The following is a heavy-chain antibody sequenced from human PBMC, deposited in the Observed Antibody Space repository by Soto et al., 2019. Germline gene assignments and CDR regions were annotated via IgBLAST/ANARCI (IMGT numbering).Heavy chain of an antibody. CDR3: AKDRGRYCSGARCYLFDS. Sequence: QVQLVQSGGGVVKPGRSLTLSCAASGLTFNTYAMHWVRQAPGKGLEWVAIVSYDGSNKYYADSVKGRFTISRDNSKSTLYLQINSVRAEDTAVYYCAKDRGRYCSGARCYLFDSWGQGTLVTVSS. V-gene: IGHV3-30*04. D-gene: IGHD2-15*01. J-gene: IGHJ4*02. CDR1: GLTFNTYA. CDR2: VSYDGSNK.